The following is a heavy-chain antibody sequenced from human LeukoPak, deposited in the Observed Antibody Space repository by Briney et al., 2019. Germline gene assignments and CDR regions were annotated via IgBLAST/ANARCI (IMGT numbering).Heavy chain of an antibody. CDR3: ARAIRGVIGYYFYAMDA. J-gene: IGHJ6*02. Sequence: PSETLSLTCTVSGGSISTYYWSWIRQPPGKGLEWIGYIYYSGSTNYNPSLKSRVTISVDTSTNQFSLKLSSVTAADTAMYYCARAIRGVIGYYFYAMDAWGQGTTVTVSS. CDR1: GGSISTYY. D-gene: IGHD3-10*01. CDR2: IYYSGST. V-gene: IGHV4-59*01.